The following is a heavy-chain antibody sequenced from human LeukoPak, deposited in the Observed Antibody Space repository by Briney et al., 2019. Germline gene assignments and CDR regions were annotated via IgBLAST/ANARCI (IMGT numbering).Heavy chain of an antibody. CDR1: GFPFEDYG. Sequence: GGSLRLSCAASGFPFEDYGISWVRQAPGKGWEWVSGINWNGGSTGYADSVKGRFTISRDNAKNSLYLQMNSLRAEDTALYYCARDRISGSYFDYWGQGTLVTVSS. CDR3: ARDRISGSYFDY. V-gene: IGHV3-20*04. D-gene: IGHD1-26*01. J-gene: IGHJ4*02. CDR2: INWNGGST.